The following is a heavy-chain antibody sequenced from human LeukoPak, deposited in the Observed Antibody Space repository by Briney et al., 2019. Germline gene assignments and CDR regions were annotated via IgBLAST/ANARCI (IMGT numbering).Heavy chain of an antibody. CDR1: GFTFSSYA. J-gene: IGHJ4*02. V-gene: IGHV3-23*05. CDR2: IYSGGAT. D-gene: IGHD6-19*01. Sequence: PGGSLRLSCAASGFTFSSYAMSWVRRAPGKGLEWVSAIYSGGATYYADSAKGRFTISRDNSKNTLYLQMNSLRVEDTAVYYCARAPSGWNFDCWGQGALVTVST. CDR3: ARAPSGWNFDC.